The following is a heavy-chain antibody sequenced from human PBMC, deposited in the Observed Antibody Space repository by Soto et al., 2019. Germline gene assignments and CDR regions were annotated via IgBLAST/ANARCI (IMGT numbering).Heavy chain of an antibody. J-gene: IGHJ1*01. V-gene: IGHV3-11*06. Sequence: LRLSCAASGFSFSDYYMSWIRKAPGKGLDWISDIRISGSSTNYADSGKGRFTISRDNAKDSLYLQMDSLRIDDTAVYYCAMRDSSGYPRLVYWGQGYRVSVSS. D-gene: IGHD3-22*01. CDR1: GFSFSDYY. CDR3: AMRDSSGYPRLVY. CDR2: IRISGSST.